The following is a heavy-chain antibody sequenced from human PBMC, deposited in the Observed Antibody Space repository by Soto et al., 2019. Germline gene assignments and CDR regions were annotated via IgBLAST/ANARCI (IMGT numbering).Heavy chain of an antibody. J-gene: IGHJ4*02. CDR3: AKQESGWKDHLDY. Sequence: QVQLVESGGGVVQPGRSLRLSCAASGFSFSSYGMHWVRQAPGKGLEWVAMISYDGTDEYYADSVKGRFTISRDNSKNAAYLKMNSVRAEDTAVYCCAKQESGWKDHLDYWGQGPLVTVSA. D-gene: IGHD1-1*01. V-gene: IGHV3-30*18. CDR1: GFSFSSYG. CDR2: ISYDGTDE.